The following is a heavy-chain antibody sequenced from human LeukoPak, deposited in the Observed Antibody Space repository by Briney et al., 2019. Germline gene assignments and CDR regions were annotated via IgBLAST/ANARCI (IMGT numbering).Heavy chain of an antibody. V-gene: IGHV3-48*03. CDR1: GFTFSSYE. J-gene: IGHJ4*02. D-gene: IGHD2-2*02. Sequence: GGSLRLSCAASGFTFSSYEMNWVRQAPGKGLEWVSYISSSGSTIYYADSVKGRFTISRDNAKNSLYLQMNSLRAEDTAVYYCAKITHPGYCSSTSCHIIYYFDYWGQGTLVTVSS. CDR2: ISSSGSTI. CDR3: AKITHPGYCSSTSCHIIYYFDY.